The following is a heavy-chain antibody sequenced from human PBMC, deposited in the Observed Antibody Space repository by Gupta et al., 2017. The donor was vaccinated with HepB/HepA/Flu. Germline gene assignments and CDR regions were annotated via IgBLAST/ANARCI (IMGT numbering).Heavy chain of an antibody. J-gene: IGHJ4*02. CDR3: VRGTGTIDY. Sequence: GLEWVSLISNTGAATYYADSVKGRFTVSRDNSKDTLYLQMNSLRSEDTAVYYCVRGTGTIDYWGQGTLVIVSS. CDR2: ISNTGAAT. D-gene: IGHD1-14*01. V-gene: IGHV3-23*01.